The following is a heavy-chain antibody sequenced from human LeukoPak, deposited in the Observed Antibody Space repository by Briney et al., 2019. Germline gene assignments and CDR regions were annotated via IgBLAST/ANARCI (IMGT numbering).Heavy chain of an antibody. D-gene: IGHD6-13*01. J-gene: IGHJ4*02. Sequence: GGSLRLSCAASGFTFSSYSMNWVRQAPGKGLEWVSSISSSSSYIYYADSVKGRFTISRDNAKNSLYLQMNSLRAEDTAVYYCARVTSLGLSSSLDYWGQGTLVTVSS. CDR2: ISSSSSYI. CDR3: ARVTSLGLSSSLDY. V-gene: IGHV3-21*01. CDR1: GFTFSSYS.